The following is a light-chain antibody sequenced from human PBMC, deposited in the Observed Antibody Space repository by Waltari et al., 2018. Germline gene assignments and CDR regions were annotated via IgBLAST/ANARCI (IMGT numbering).Light chain of an antibody. V-gene: IGLV2-8*01. CDR3: SSYTGSNKVV. Sequence: QSALTQPPSASGSPGQSVTISCTGTSSDVGASNYVSWYQQHPGKAPKLIIYEVSKWPSGVPDRFSGSKSGNTASLTVSGLQAEDEADYYCSSYTGSNKVVFGGGTKLTVL. J-gene: IGLJ2*01. CDR2: EVS. CDR1: SSDVGASNY.